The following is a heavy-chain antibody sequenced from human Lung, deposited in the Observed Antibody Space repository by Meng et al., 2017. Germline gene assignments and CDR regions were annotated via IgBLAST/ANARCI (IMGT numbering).Heavy chain of an antibody. CDR2: ISAYNGKT. J-gene: IGHJ4*02. D-gene: IGHD6-13*01. CDR1: GYTFTSYG. CDR3: AAPGPSAEAGFDY. Sequence: QGHRVQVGTELENHGASVKVSCKASGYTFTSYGISWVRQAPGQGLEWMGWISAYNGKTNYAQKVQGRVTMTTDTSTSTAYMEVRSLRSDDTAVYYCAAPGPSAEAGFDYWGQGTLVTVSS. V-gene: IGHV1-18*01.